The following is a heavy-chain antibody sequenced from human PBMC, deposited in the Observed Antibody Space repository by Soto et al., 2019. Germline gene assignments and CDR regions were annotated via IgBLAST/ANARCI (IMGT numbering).Heavy chain of an antibody. CDR2: IYESGST. CDR1: DRSISSYY. J-gene: IGHJ6*03. CDR3: SRARTGCSGYDASYYYHIMDV. V-gene: IGHV4-59*01. D-gene: IGHD5-12*01. Sequence: QVQLQESGPGLVKPSETLSLTCTVSDRSISSYYWICIRQPPGKGLEWIGYIYESGSTNYSPSLTMRGNFSVDTAKERFSLSLTSVTAGDAAVYYCSRARTGCSGYDASYYYHIMDVWGKGTTVTVSS.